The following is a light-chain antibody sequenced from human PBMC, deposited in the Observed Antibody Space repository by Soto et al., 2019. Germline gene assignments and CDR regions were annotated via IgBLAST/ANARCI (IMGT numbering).Light chain of an antibody. CDR1: QSLVYRDGNTY. Sequence: VVLTQSPLSLPVTLGQPASISCRSSQSLVYRDGNTYLNWFQQRPGQSPRRLIYKVSDRDSGVPDRFSGSGWGTVYTLKISRGEAGDVGVFYCRQGTHWPPYSFGRGTKLEIK. J-gene: IGKJ2*03. CDR3: RQGTHWPPYS. V-gene: IGKV2-30*01. CDR2: KVS.